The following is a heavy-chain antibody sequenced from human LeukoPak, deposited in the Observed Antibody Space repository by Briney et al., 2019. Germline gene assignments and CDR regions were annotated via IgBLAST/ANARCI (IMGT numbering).Heavy chain of an antibody. V-gene: IGHV3-30*14. J-gene: IGHJ5*02. CDR2: ISSDGSKK. CDR1: GFTFSNYA. CDR3: AREISPGWFDP. Sequence: GGSLRLSCAASGFTFSNYAMHWVRQAPGKGLEWVAVISSDGSKKSHADSVKGRFTISRDNSKNTLYLQMNSLRAEDTAVYYCAREISPGWFDPWGQGTLVTVSS. D-gene: IGHD2-15*01.